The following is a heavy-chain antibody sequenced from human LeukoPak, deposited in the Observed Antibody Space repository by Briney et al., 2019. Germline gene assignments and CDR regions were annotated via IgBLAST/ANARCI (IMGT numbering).Heavy chain of an antibody. D-gene: IGHD3-22*01. CDR3: ARAEYDSSLGFGF. CDR2: INSGGRT. Sequence: PGGSLILSCAASGFIVCSDYMTWVRQAPGKGLEWVSLINSGGRTYYADSVKGRFTIYRDNSKNTLYLQMNSLRVDDTAVYFCARAEYDSSLGFGFWGQGTLVTVSS. J-gene: IGHJ4*02. V-gene: IGHV3-53*01. CDR1: GFIVCSDY.